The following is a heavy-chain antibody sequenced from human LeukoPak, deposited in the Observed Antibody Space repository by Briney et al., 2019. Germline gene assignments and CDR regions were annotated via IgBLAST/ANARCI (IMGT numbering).Heavy chain of an antibody. V-gene: IGHV3-23*01. CDR2: ISGSGGST. CDR1: GFTFSSYA. J-gene: IGHJ4*02. Sequence: PGGSLRLSCAASGFTFSSYAMSWVRQAPGKGLEWVSAISGSGGSTYYADSVKGRFTISRDNSKNTLSLQMNSLRAEDTAVYYWAKDLRGYGDYDYWGQGTLVTVSS. D-gene: IGHD4-17*01. CDR3: AKDLRGYGDYDY.